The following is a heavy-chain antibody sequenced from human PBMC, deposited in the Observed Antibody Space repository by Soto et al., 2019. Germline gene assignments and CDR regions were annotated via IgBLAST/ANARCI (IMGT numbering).Heavy chain of an antibody. J-gene: IGHJ6*02. V-gene: IGHV1-18*01. CDR1: GYTFTNYD. CDR3: ARSTGYGFDV. Sequence: ASVKVSCKASGYTFTNYDINWVRQAPGQGLEWIKSISVYPDDTNYAQNFQGRVTMTTDTSTSTTYMELTSLRSDDTAVYYCARSTGYGFDVWGQGTTVTVSS. CDR2: ISVYPDDT.